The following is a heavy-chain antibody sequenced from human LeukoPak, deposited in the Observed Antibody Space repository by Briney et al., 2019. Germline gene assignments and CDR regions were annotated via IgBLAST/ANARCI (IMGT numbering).Heavy chain of an antibody. CDR1: GGTFSSYA. D-gene: IGHD3-22*01. CDR2: ISGSGGST. CDR3: AKGYDSSGYFGY. J-gene: IGHJ4*02. Sequence: ASVKVSCKASGGTFSSYAMSWVRQAPGKGLGWVSAISGSGGSTYYADSVKGRFTVSRDNSKNTLYLQMNSLRAEDTAVYYCAKGYDSSGYFGYWGQGTLVTVSS. V-gene: IGHV3-23*01.